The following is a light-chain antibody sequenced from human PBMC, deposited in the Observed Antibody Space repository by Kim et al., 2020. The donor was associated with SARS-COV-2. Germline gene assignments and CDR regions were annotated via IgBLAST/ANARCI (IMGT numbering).Light chain of an antibody. J-gene: IGKJ4*01. CDR3: LQHDSYPLT. CDR1: QGISSY. Sequence: SASGGDRVTITCRASQGISSYLAWFQQKPGQVPKRLIYAASSLQSGVPSRFSGSGSGTEFTLTISSLQPEDFATYYCLQHDSYPLTFGGGTKVEIK. CDR2: AAS. V-gene: IGKV1-17*03.